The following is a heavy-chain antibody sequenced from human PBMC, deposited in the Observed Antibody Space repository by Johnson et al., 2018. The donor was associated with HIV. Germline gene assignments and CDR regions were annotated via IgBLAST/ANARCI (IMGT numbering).Heavy chain of an antibody. CDR3: AKGGVGRDGNRDAFDI. Sequence: QVQLVESGGGLVQPGGSLRLSCAASGFTFSIYALSWVRQAPGKGLEWVAVISSDGSNKYFADSVKGRFIISRDNSKNTLYRQMNSLRREDTAVYYCAKGGVGRDGNRDAFDIWGQGTMVTVSS. D-gene: IGHD5-24*01. V-gene: IGHV3-30*04. CDR2: ISSDGSNK. J-gene: IGHJ3*02. CDR1: GFTFSIYA.